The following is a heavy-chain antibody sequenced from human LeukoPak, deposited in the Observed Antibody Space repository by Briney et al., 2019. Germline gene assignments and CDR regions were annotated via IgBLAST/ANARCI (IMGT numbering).Heavy chain of an antibody. CDR2: ISGSAGIT. J-gene: IGHJ5*02. V-gene: IGHV3-23*01. CDR1: GFSLSSYA. CDR3: AKGDRLYYASRVGLIDP. Sequence: GASLRLSCAASGFSLSSYAMSWVRQAPGKGLEWVSVISGSAGITYYAGSVRSRFTISRDNSRNTLCLQMNRLEAEDSAVYYRAKGDRLYYASRVGLIDPWGQGTLVTVSS. D-gene: IGHD2-8*01.